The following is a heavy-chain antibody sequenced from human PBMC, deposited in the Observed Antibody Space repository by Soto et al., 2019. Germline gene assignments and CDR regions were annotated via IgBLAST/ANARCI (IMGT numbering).Heavy chain of an antibody. D-gene: IGHD6-6*01. Sequence: GGALSLSCAASAFTVSGYAMHWVRQAPGKGLEWVAVISYDGSNKSYADSVKGRFTIYRDNSKNTLYLQMNSLRAEDTAVYYCARGSWPSSSNFDSWGQGTLVTVSS. J-gene: IGHJ4*02. CDR1: AFTVSGYA. CDR3: ARGSWPSSSNFDS. V-gene: IGHV3-30-3*01. CDR2: ISYDGSNK.